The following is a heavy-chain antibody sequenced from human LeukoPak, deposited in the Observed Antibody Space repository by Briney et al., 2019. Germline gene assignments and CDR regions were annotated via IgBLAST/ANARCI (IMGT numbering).Heavy chain of an antibody. CDR2: ISGQNGQA. V-gene: IGHV1-18*01. J-gene: IGHJ4*02. D-gene: IGHD3-3*01. CDR1: GYSLISYG. Sequence: GASVKVSCKASGYSLISYGISWVRQAPGQGLEWMGWISGQNGQASYAQKRQGRVTMTTETSTSTVYMELRSLRSDDTAVYYCARWGPDFWGDYYPFDYWGQGTLVIVSS. CDR3: ARWGPDFWGDYYPFDY.